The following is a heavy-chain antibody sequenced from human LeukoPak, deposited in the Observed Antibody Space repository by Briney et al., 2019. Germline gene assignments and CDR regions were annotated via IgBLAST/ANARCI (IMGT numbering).Heavy chain of an antibody. J-gene: IGHJ4*02. V-gene: IGHV3-48*03. CDR3: AKDRGGATTY. Sequence: PGGSLRLSCAASGFTFSIYEMNWVRQAPGKGLEWVSFISSSGTTIYYADSVKGRFTISRDNSKNTLYLQMNSLRAEDTAVYYCAKDRGGATTYWGQGTLVTVSS. CDR1: GFTFSIYE. D-gene: IGHD1-26*01. CDR2: ISSSGTTI.